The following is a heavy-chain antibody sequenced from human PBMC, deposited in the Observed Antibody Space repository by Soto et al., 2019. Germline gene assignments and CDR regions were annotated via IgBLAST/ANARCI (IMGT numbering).Heavy chain of an antibody. J-gene: IGHJ6*02. V-gene: IGHV4-39*01. CDR3: AKIYYYGMDV. CDR1: GGSISSSSYY. Sequence: LSLTCTVSGGSISSSSYYWGWIRQPPGKGLEWIGSIYYSGSTYYNPSLKSRVTISVDTSKNQFSLKLSSVTAADTAVYYCAKIYYYGMDVWGQGTTVTVSS. CDR2: IYYSGST.